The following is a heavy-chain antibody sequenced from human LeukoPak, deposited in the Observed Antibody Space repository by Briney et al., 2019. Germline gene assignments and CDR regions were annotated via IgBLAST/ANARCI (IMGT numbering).Heavy chain of an antibody. CDR2: ISWNSGSI. V-gene: IGHV3-9*01. CDR3: AKAISGWTFDY. Sequence: PGGSLRLSCAASGFTFDDYAMHWVRQAPGKGLEWVSGISWNSGSIGYADSVEGRFTISRDNAKNSLYLQMNSLRAEDTALYYCAKAISGWTFDYWGQGTLVTVSS. J-gene: IGHJ4*02. D-gene: IGHD6-19*01. CDR1: GFTFDDYA.